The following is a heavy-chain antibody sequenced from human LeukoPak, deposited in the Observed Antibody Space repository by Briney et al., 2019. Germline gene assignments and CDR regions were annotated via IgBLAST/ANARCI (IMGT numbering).Heavy chain of an antibody. V-gene: IGHV1-69*04. CDR2: IIPILGIA. CDR1: GGTFSSYA. CDR3: ASPLYCSSTSCRIGYYYYGMDV. Sequence: SVKVSCKASGGTFSSYAISWVRQAPGQGLEWMGRIIPILGIANYAQKFQGRVTITADKSTSTAYMELSSLRSEDTAVYYCASPLYCSSTSCRIGYYYYGMDVWGQGTTVTVSS. J-gene: IGHJ6*02. D-gene: IGHD2-2*01.